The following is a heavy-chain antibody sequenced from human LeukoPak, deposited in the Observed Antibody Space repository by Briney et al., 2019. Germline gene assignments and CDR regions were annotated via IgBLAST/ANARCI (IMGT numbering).Heavy chain of an antibody. V-gene: IGHV3-48*04. CDR2: ISSSSSTI. Sequence: GGSLRLSCAASGFTFSIYIMNWVRQAPGKGLEWASSISSSSSTIDYADSVKGRFTISRDNAKSSLYLQMNSLRAEDTAVYYCARGRGASFDYWGQGTLVTVSS. CDR1: GFTFSIYI. J-gene: IGHJ4*02. CDR3: ARGRGASFDY.